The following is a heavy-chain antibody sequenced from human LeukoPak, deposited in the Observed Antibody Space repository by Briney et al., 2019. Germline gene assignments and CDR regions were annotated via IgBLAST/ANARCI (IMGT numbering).Heavy chain of an antibody. Sequence: PSETLSLTYAVYGGPFRCYYRSWIRQPPGKGLEWIGEINHSGSTNYNQSLKSRITISVETAKNQYSLKLSSVTAADTAVYYCARGHPVIVVVIARPRHGHWFDPWGQGTLVTVSS. CDR3: ARGHPVIVVVIARPRHGHWFDP. CDR1: GGPFRCYY. D-gene: IGHD2-21*01. V-gene: IGHV4-34*01. J-gene: IGHJ5*02. CDR2: INHSGST.